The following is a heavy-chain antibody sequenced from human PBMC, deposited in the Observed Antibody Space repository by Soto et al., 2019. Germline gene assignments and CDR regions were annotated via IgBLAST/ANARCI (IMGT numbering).Heavy chain of an antibody. J-gene: IGHJ2*01. CDR2: IYYSGST. V-gene: IGHV4-31*03. CDR1: GGSISSGGYY. CDR3: ARDHRAAAGNSGNFDL. Sequence: QVQLQESGPGLVKPSQTLSLTCTVSGGSISSGGYYWSWIRQHPGKGLEWIGYIYYSGSTYYNPSLKCRVTISVDTSKNQFSLKLSSVTAADTAVYYCARDHRAAAGNSGNFDLWGRGTLVTVSS. D-gene: IGHD6-13*01.